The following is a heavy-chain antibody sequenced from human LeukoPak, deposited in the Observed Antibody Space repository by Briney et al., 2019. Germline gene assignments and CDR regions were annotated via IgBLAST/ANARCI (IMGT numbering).Heavy chain of an antibody. Sequence: SQTLSLTCAISGDSVSSNSVTWNWIRQSPTGGLEWLGRTYYRSTWYNDYAVSVRGRITVNPDTSKNQFSLHLNSVTPEDTAVYYCARRLTQYDCFDPWGQGILVTVSS. CDR2: TYYRSTWYN. CDR1: GDSVSSNSVT. D-gene: IGHD2-2*01. J-gene: IGHJ5*02. CDR3: ARRLTQYDCFDP. V-gene: IGHV6-1*01.